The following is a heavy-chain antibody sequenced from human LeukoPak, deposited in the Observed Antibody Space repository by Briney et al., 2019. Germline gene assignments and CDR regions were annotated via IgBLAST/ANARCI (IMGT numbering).Heavy chain of an antibody. J-gene: IGHJ4*02. V-gene: IGHV3-11*03. CDR3: AGYYYDSSGYKLTDY. Sequence: KTGGSLRLSCAASGFTFSDYYMSWIRQAPGKGLEWVSYISSSSSYTNYADSVKGRFTISRDNAKNSLYLQMNSLRAEDTAVYYCAGYYYDSSGYKLTDYWGQGTLVTVSS. D-gene: IGHD3-22*01. CDR1: GFTFSDYY. CDR2: ISSSSSYT.